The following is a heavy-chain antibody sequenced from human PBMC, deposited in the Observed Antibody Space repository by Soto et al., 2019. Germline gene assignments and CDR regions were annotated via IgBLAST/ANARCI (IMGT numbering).Heavy chain of an antibody. J-gene: IGHJ4*02. CDR3: AKDGTRLVPAATDY. D-gene: IGHD2-2*01. V-gene: IGHV3-23*01. CDR1: GFTFSTYA. CDR2: ITGSGGST. Sequence: GGSLRLSCAASGFTFSTYAMIWVRQAPGKGLEWVSVITGSGGSTYYADSVKGQFTISRDTSKNTLFLQMNSLRAEDTAVYYCAKDGTRLVPAATDYWGQGTLVTVSS.